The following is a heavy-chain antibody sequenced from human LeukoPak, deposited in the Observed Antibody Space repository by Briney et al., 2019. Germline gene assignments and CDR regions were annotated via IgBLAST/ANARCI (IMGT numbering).Heavy chain of an antibody. CDR1: GFTFRSYG. Sequence: GGSLRLSCAASGFTFRSYGMHWVRQAPGKGPEWVAVISYDRSNKYYADSVKGRFTTSRDNSKNTLYLQMNSLRAEDTAVYYCATARQYSNSWYSDYWGQGTLVTVSS. J-gene: IGHJ4*02. V-gene: IGHV3-30*03. CDR3: ATARQYSNSWYSDY. CDR2: ISYDRSNK. D-gene: IGHD6-13*01.